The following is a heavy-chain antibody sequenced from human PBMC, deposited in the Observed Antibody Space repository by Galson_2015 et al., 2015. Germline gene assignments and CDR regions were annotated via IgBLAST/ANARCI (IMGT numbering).Heavy chain of an antibody. CDR3: ARDSGYYDSSGYFDY. CDR2: IYYSGST. D-gene: IGHD3-22*01. CDR1: GGSISSYY. Sequence: ETLSLTCTVSGGSISSYYWSWIRQPPGKGLEWIGYIYYSGSTNYNPSLKSRVTISVDTSKNQFSLKLSSVTAADTAVYYCARDSGYYDSSGYFDYWGQGTLVTVSS. J-gene: IGHJ4*02. V-gene: IGHV4-59*01.